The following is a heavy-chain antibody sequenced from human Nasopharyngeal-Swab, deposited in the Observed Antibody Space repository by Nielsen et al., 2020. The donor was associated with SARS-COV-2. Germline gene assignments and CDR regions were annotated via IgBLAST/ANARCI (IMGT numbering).Heavy chain of an antibody. Sequence: SVKDSCKATGGTLSSYAISWVRQAPGQGLAWMGGILHIFGTANYAQKFHGRATRTADESTSTAYMGLSSLRSEDTGVYYCAIKHQLLWAEYYFDYWGQGTLVTVSS. D-gene: IGHD3-10*01. CDR3: AIKHQLLWAEYYFDY. CDR2: ILHIFGTA. CDR1: GGTLSSYA. V-gene: IGHV1-69*13. J-gene: IGHJ4*02.